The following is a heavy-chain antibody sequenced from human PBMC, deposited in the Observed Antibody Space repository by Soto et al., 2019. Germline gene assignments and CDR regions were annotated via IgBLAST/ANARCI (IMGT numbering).Heavy chain of an antibody. CDR1: GYTFTSYD. D-gene: IGHD6-13*01. Sequence: VASVKVSCKASGYTFTSYDIKWVRQATGQGLEWMGWMNPNSGNTGYAQKFQGRVTMTRNTSISTAYMELSSLRSEDTAVYYCARVGIAAAGTYYYGMDVWGQGTTVTVYS. CDR3: ARVGIAAAGTYYYGMDV. CDR2: MNPNSGNT. V-gene: IGHV1-8*01. J-gene: IGHJ6*02.